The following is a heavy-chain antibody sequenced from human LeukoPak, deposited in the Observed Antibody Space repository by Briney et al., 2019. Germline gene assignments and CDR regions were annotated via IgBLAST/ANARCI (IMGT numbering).Heavy chain of an antibody. J-gene: IGHJ4*02. CDR3: ARDWLRLGY. Sequence: GGSLRLSCAASGFTVSSYEMNWVRLAPGKGLEWVSYMSSSGTVKFYADAVKGRFTISRDNAKNSLHLQMNSLRDEDTAVYYCARDWLRLGYWGQGTLVTVSS. D-gene: IGHD5-12*01. CDR2: MSSSGTVK. CDR1: GFTVSSYE. V-gene: IGHV3-48*03.